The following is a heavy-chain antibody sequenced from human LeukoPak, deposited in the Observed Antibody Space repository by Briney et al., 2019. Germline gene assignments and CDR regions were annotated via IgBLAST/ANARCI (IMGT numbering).Heavy chain of an antibody. V-gene: IGHV3-7*01. CDR3: ARDCSSTSCYDLADY. D-gene: IGHD2-2*01. J-gene: IGHJ4*02. Sequence: GGSLRLSCAASGFTFSSYWMSWVRQAPGKGLEWVANIKQDGSEKYYVDSVNGRFTISRDNAKNSLYLQMNSLRAEDTAVYYCARDCSSTSCYDLADYWGQGTLVTVSS. CDR2: IKQDGSEK. CDR1: GFTFSSYW.